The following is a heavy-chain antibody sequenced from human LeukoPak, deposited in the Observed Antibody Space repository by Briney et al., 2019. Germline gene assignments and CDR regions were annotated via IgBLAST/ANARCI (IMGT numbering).Heavy chain of an antibody. V-gene: IGHV1-69*05. CDR2: IIPIFGTA. Sequence: SVKVSCKASGYTFTGYYMHWVRQAPGQGLEWMGGIIPIFGTANYAQKFQGRVTITTDESTSTAYMELSSLRSEDTAVYYCARDSGVVVMFYWGQGTLVTVSS. CDR1: GYTFTGYY. D-gene: IGHD3-22*01. J-gene: IGHJ4*02. CDR3: ARDSGVVVMFY.